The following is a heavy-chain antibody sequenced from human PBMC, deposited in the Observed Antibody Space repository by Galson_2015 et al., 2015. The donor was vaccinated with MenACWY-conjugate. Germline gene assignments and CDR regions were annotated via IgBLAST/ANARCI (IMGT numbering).Heavy chain of an antibody. Sequence: SVKVSCKVSGYTLTDLSMHWVRQAPGKGLEWMGGFDPEDGEAIYAQKFQGRVTMAEDTSTDTAYMELSSLRSEDTAVYYCATRKYSSVCFDYWGQGTLVTVSS. V-gene: IGHV1-24*01. CDR2: FDPEDGEA. D-gene: IGHD6-19*01. J-gene: IGHJ4*02. CDR1: GYTLTDLS. CDR3: ATRKYSSVCFDY.